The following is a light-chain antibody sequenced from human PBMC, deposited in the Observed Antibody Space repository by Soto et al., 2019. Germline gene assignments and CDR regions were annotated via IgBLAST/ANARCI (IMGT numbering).Light chain of an antibody. Sequence: QSVLTQPASVSGSPGQSITISCTGTSSDVGGYNYVSWYQHHPGKAPKLMIYNVINRPSGVSNRFSGSKSGNTASLTISGLQAEDEADYYCSSYTGSSTLVFGTGTKLTVL. CDR3: SSYTGSSTLV. J-gene: IGLJ1*01. CDR2: NVI. V-gene: IGLV2-14*03. CDR1: SSDVGGYNY.